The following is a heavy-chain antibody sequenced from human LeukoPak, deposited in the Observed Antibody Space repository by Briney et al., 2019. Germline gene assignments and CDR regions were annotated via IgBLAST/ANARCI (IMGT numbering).Heavy chain of an antibody. CDR1: GYTFTSYY. J-gene: IGHJ4*02. CDR3: ARGFGELPGANYFDY. D-gene: IGHD3-10*01. V-gene: IGHV1-46*01. CDR2: INPSGGST. Sequence: ASVKVSCKASGYTFTSYYMHWVRQAPGQGLEWMGIINPSGGSTSYAQKFQGRVTMTRDTSTSTVYMELSSLRSEDTAVYYCARGFGELPGANYFDYWGQGTLVTVSS.